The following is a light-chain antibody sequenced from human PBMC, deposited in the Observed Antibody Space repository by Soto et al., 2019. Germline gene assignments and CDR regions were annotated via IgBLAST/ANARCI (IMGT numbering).Light chain of an antibody. CDR1: QSVSSS. V-gene: IGKV3-11*01. J-gene: IGKJ2*01. CDR2: DAS. CDR3: QQRSNWPPRYT. Sequence: EIVLTPSPATLSLSPGERATLSCRASQSVSSSLAWYQQKPGQAPRLLIYDASNRATAIPARFSGSGSGKDFTLNISSLEPEDFALYYCQQRSNWPPRYTFGQGTKLEIK.